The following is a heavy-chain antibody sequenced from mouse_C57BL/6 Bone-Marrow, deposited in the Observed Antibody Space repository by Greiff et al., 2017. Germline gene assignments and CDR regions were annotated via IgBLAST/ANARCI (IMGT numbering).Heavy chain of an antibody. J-gene: IGHJ4*01. D-gene: IGHD1-1*01. CDR1: GYTFTSYW. CDR3: ATYYYGYYAMDY. CDR2: IHPNSGST. V-gene: IGHV1-64*01. Sequence: VQLQQPGAALVKPGASVKLSCKASGYTFTSYWMHWVKQRPGQGLEWIGMIHPNSGSTNYNEKFKSKATLTVDKSSSPAYMQLSSLTSEDSAVYYCATYYYGYYAMDYWGQGTSVTVSS.